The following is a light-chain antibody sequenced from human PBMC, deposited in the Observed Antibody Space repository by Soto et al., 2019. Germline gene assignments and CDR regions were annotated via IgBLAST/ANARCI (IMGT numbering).Light chain of an antibody. J-gene: IGLJ1*01. CDR3: QFYSSSTSGDV. V-gene: IGLV1-40*01. CDR1: SSNIGAGYD. Sequence: QSVLTQPPSVSGATGPRVTITCTGSSSNIGAGYDVHWYQQPPGTAPNLLIYANINRPAGVPDRFAGSKSGTSASLAITGLKAEDEADYYGQFYSSSTSGDVFRTETKGTV. CDR2: ANI.